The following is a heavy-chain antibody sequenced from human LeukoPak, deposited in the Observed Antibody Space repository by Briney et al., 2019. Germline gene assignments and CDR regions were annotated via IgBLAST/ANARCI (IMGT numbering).Heavy chain of an antibody. V-gene: IGHV4-31*03. CDR2: IYYSGSA. CDR1: AASISSGGYY. D-gene: IGHD2-2*02. Sequence: SQTLSLTCTFSAASISSGGYYASWIRLPPAKGMEWVGDIYYSGSAYHNPSLKSRVTISVDTSKNQFSLKLSSVTAADTAVYYCARGAGLRYCSSTSCYTGGYLAACDIWGQGTMVTVSS. CDR3: ARGAGLRYCSSTSCYTGGYLAACDI. J-gene: IGHJ3*02.